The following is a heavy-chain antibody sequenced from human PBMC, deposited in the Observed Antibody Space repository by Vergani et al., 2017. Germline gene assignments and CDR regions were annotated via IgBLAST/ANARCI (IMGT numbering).Heavy chain of an antibody. D-gene: IGHD2-15*01. J-gene: IGHJ6*02. Sequence: QVQLQQWGAGLLKPSETLCLTCAVYGGSFSGYYWSWIRQPPGKGLEWIGEINHSGSTNYNPSLKSRVTISVDTSKNQFSLKLSSVTAADTAVYYCARGWCSGGSCYSSYYYGMDVWGQGTTVTVSS. CDR2: INHSGST. V-gene: IGHV4-34*01. CDR1: GGSFSGYY. CDR3: ARGWCSGGSCYSSYYYGMDV.